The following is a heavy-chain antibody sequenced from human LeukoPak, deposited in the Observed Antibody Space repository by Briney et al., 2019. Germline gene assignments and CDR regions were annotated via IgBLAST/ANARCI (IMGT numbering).Heavy chain of an antibody. V-gene: IGHV4-61*02. Sequence: PSETLSLTCTVSGGSISSGSYYWSWIRQPAGKGLEWIGRIYTSGSTNYNPSLKSRVTVSVDTSKNQYSLKLSSVTAADTAVYYCARDRPPRGYYYYYMDVWGKGTTVTVSS. CDR2: IYTSGST. J-gene: IGHJ6*03. CDR1: GGSISSGSYY. CDR3: ARDRPPRGYYYYYMDV.